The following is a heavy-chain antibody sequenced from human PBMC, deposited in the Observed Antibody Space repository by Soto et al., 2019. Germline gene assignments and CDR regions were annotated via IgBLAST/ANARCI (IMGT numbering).Heavy chain of an antibody. CDR2: IYPGNSET. J-gene: IGHJ4*02. Sequence: GESLKISCKGSGYTFTSYWIGWVRQTPGKGLEWMVIIYPGNSETKYSPSFQGQVTISADKSINTAYLQWSSLKASDTAMYYCARHDGTTIDYWGQRTRVTVSS. CDR3: ARHDGTTIDY. V-gene: IGHV5-51*01. CDR1: GYTFTSYW. D-gene: IGHD2-2*01.